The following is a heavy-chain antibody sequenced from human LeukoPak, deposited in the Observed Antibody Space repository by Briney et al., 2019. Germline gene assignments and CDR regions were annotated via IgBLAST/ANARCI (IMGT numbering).Heavy chain of an antibody. Sequence: GGSLRLSCAASGFTFNTYGMHWVRQAPGKGLEWVAVISYDGNNKYYADSVKGRFTISRDNSKNTLNLQMNSLRVEDTAVYYCARDVSRGYLRPLDVWGQGTTVTVSS. CDR1: GFTFNTYG. D-gene: IGHD5-18*01. J-gene: IGHJ6*02. CDR3: ARDVSRGYLRPLDV. V-gene: IGHV3-30*03. CDR2: ISYDGNNK.